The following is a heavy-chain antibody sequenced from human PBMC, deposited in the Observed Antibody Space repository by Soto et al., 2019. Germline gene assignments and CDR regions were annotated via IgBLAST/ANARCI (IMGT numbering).Heavy chain of an antibody. Sequence: ASVKVSCKASGYSFTNFRIHWVRQAPGQGLEWMGMIDPSGGITRDAQRLQGRITMTRDASTSTVYMELRSLTSEDTAVYYCERVVIAHDNIETLVYYLDLGGKGTLVPVS. J-gene: IGHJ4*02. CDR3: ERVVIAHDNIETLVYYLDL. D-gene: IGHD3-22*01. V-gene: IGHV1-46*01. CDR2: IDPSGGIT. CDR1: GYSFTNFR.